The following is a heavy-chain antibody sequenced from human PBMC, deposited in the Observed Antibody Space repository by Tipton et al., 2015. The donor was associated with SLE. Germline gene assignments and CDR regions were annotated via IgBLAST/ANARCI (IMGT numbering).Heavy chain of an antibody. D-gene: IGHD2-15*01. V-gene: IGHV4-39*07. CDR2: IYYSGTT. CDR1: GDSIGRSSFY. J-gene: IGHJ4*02. Sequence: TLSLTCSVSGDSIGRSSFYWAWVRQPPGKGLEWIASIYYSGTTYYNPSLKSRVTMAVDTAKNHFSLNLRSVTAADTALYYCASGGKRRPVLTPAVEVWGQGTLVTVSS. CDR3: ASGGKRRPVLTPAVEV.